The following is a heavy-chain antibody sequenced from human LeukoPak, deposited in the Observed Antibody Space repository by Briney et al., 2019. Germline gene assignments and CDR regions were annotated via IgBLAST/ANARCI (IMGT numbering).Heavy chain of an antibody. CDR1: GFTFDDYA. V-gene: IGHV3-9*01. Sequence: PGRSLRLSCGASGFTFDDYAMHWVRQAPGKGLEWVSGISWNSGSIGYADSVKGRFTNSRDNAKNSLYLQMNSLRAEDTALYYCAKVGYDSSGYYSYWGQGTLVTVSS. J-gene: IGHJ4*02. CDR2: ISWNSGSI. CDR3: AKVGYDSSGYYSY. D-gene: IGHD3-22*01.